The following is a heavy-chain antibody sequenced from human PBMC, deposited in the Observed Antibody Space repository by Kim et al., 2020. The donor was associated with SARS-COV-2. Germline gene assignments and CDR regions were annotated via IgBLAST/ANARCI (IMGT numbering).Heavy chain of an antibody. D-gene: IGHD3-9*01. V-gene: IGHV1-58*01. CDR3: AADSVLRYFDWLAGMDV. CDR1: EFTFASST. J-gene: IGHJ6*02. CDR2: IVVGSGNT. Sequence: SVKVSCKASEFTFASSTLQWVRLARGQRLEWIGWIVVGSGNTNYAQKFHERVSITRDLSTSTAYMELSSLRSEDTAVYYCAADSVLRYFDWLAGMDVWG.